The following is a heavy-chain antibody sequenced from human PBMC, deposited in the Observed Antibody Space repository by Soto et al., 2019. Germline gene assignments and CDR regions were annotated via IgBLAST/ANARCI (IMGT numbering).Heavy chain of an antibody. D-gene: IGHD3-16*01. V-gene: IGHV4-34*01. CDR1: GGSFSGYY. CDR2: INHSGST. J-gene: IGHJ2*01. Sequence: QVQLQQWGAGLLKPSETLSLTCAVYGGSFSGYYWSWIRQPPGKGLALIGEINHSGSTNYNPSLKSRVTISVDTSKNQFSLKLRSVTAADTAVYYCARPYDYIWGNWYFDLWGRGTLVTVSS. CDR3: ARPYDYIWGNWYFDL.